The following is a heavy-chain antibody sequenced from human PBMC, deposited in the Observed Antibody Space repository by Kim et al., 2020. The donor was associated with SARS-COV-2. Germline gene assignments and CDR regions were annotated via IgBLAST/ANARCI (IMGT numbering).Heavy chain of an antibody. Sequence: SETLSLTCTVSGGSISSYYWSWIRQPPGKGLEWIGEINYSGSTNYNPSLKSRVTISVDTSKNQFSLKLSSVTAADTAVYYCARARRSGGYYPYLGHWGLG. V-gene: IGHV4-59*01. CDR3: ARARRSGGYYPYLGH. J-gene: IGHJ4*02. CDR1: GGSISSYY. CDR2: INYSGST. D-gene: IGHD1-26*01.